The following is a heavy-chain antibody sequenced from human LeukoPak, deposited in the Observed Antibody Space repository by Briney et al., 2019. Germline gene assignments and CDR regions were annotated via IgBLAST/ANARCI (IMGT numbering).Heavy chain of an antibody. J-gene: IGHJ4*02. CDR2: IWYDGSNE. V-gene: IGHV3-33*01. D-gene: IGHD3-10*01. CDR1: GFTFSSYG. CDR3: ARGWDGSGSYYNPRTDY. Sequence: EGSLRLSCAASGFTFSSYGMHWVRQAPGKGLEWVAVIWYDGSNEYYADSVKGRFTISRDNSKNTLYLQMNSLRAEDTAVYYCARGWDGSGSYYNPRTDYWGQGTLVTVSS.